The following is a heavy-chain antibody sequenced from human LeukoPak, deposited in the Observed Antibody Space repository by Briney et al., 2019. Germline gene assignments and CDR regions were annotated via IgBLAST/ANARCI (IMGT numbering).Heavy chain of an antibody. J-gene: IGHJ3*02. V-gene: IGHV4-39*01. D-gene: IGHD6-19*01. CDR2: IYYSGST. CDR3: ARHPARSAAGTAFDI. CDR1: GGSISSSSYY. Sequence: SETLSLTCTVSGGSISSSSYYWGWIRQPPGKRLEWIGSIYYSGSTYYNPSLKSRVTISVDTSKNQFSLKLSSVTAADTAVYFCARHPARSAAGTAFDIWGQGTMVTVSS.